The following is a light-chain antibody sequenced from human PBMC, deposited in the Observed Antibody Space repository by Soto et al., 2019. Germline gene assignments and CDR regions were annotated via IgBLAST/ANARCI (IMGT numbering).Light chain of an antibody. CDR1: QSVRNSN. Sequence: EIVLTQSPGTMYLSPGERATLSCRASQSVRNSNLAWYQQKPGQAPRLLIYGASNRATGIPDRFSGSGSGTDFTLTISRLEPEDCAVYYCQQYAGSLSRTFVQGTKVDIK. CDR3: QQYAGSLSRT. CDR2: GAS. V-gene: IGKV3-20*01. J-gene: IGKJ1*01.